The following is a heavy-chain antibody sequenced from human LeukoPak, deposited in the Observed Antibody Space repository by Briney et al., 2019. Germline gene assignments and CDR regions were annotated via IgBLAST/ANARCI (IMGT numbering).Heavy chain of an antibody. CDR2: INPNSGGT. CDR3: AREDWSGSLDY. CDR1: GGTFSSYA. D-gene: IGHD3-3*01. J-gene: IGHJ4*02. V-gene: IGHV1-2*02. Sequence: ASVKVSCKASGGTFSSYAISWVRQAPGQGLEWMGWINPNSGGTNYAQKFQGRVTMTRDTSISTAYMELSRLRSDDTAVYYCAREDWSGSLDYWGQGTLVTVSS.